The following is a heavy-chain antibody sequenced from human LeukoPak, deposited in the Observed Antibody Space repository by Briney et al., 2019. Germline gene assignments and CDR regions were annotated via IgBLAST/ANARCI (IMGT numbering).Heavy chain of an antibody. J-gene: IGHJ4*02. Sequence: SETLYLTCTVSGGSISSYYWSWIRQPPGKGLEWIGYIYYSGSTNYNPSLKSRVTISVDTSKNQFSLKLSSVTAADTAVYYCARSPPTYYYGSGPLDYWGQGTLVTVSS. CDR1: GGSISSYY. D-gene: IGHD3-10*01. CDR3: ARSPPTYYYGSGPLDY. CDR2: IYYSGST. V-gene: IGHV4-59*01.